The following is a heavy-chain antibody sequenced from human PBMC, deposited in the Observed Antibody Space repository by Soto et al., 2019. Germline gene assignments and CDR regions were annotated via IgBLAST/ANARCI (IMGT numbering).Heavy chain of an antibody. V-gene: IGHV1-18*01. CDR3: ARNKIGPKQLVRHFFYYYGMDV. D-gene: IGHD6-13*01. CDR1: CYTFTSYG. Sequence: SVKVSFRGSCYTFTSYGISWVRQAPVQGLEWMGWISAYNGNTNYAQKLQGRVTMTTDTSTSTAYMELRSLRSDDTAVYYCARNKIGPKQLVRHFFYYYGMDVWGQGTTVTV. J-gene: IGHJ6*02. CDR2: ISAYNGNT.